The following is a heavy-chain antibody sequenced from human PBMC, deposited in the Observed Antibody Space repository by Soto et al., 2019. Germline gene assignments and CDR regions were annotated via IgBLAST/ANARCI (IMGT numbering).Heavy chain of an antibody. V-gene: IGHV4-4*07. D-gene: IGHD3-3*01. CDR3: ARDRGGYGFWSGYCYYYGMDV. J-gene: IGHJ6*02. CDR2: IYTSGST. Sequence: PSETLSLTCTVSGGSISSYYWSWIRQPAGKGLEWIGRIYTSGSTNYNPSLKSRVTMSVDTSKIQFSLKLSSVTAAATAVYYCARDRGGYGFWSGYCYYYGMDVWGQRTAVTVSS. CDR1: GGSISSYY.